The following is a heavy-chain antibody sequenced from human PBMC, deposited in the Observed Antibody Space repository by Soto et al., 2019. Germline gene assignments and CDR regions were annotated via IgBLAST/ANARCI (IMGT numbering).Heavy chain of an antibody. CDR1: GYSIRSGYF. CDR3: ARSMYSTSAQLYYGMDV. V-gene: IGHV4-38-2*01. Sequence: SETLSLTCAVSGYSIRSGYFWGWIRQPPGKGLEWIGSMYHSGITYYNLSLKSRVTISVDTSKNQVSLKLSSATAADTAVYYCARSMYSTSAQLYYGMDVWGQGTTVTVS. CDR2: MYHSGIT. D-gene: IGHD6-6*01. J-gene: IGHJ6*02.